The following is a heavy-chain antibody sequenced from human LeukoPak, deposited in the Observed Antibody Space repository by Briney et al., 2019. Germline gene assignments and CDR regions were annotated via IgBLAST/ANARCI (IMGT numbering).Heavy chain of an antibody. D-gene: IGHD2-2*01. CDR3: AREFPVRTPFDY. CDR1: GGTFSSYA. V-gene: IGHV1-69*04. CDR2: IIPILGIA. J-gene: IGHJ4*02. Sequence: SVEVSCKASGGTFSSYAISWVRQAPGQGLEWMGRIIPILGIANYAQKFQGRVTITADKSTSTAYMELSSLRSEDTAVYYCAREFPVRTPFDYWGQGTLVTVSS.